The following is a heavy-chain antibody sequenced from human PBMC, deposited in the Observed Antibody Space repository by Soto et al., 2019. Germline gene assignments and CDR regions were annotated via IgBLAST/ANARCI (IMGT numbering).Heavy chain of an antibody. CDR3: ARNGIYYYYMDV. CDR1: GSSVSNSNW. D-gene: IGHD1-1*01. J-gene: IGHJ6*03. V-gene: IGHV4-4*02. Sequence: QVQLQESGPGLVKPSGTLSLTCVFSGSSVSNSNWWTWVRQPPGKGLEWIGEIYHTGDTNYNPSLVSRVTLSIDKSRNQFSLRLGSVTAADTAVYFCARNGIYYYYMDVWGRGTTVTVSS. CDR2: IYHTGDT.